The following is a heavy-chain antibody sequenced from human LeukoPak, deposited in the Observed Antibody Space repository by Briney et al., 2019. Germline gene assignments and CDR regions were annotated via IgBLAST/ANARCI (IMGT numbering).Heavy chain of an antibody. D-gene: IGHD1-1*01. V-gene: IGHV3-64*02. CDR3: ARMATGAAGGALDV. CDR2: ICGDGGTI. J-gene: IGHJ6*02. Sequence: GGSLRLSCAASGFTLRPYAMHWVRQAPGKGLEYVASICGDGGTISYPDSVKGRFAISRDNSKNTVYLQMGRLRTEDMGVYYSARMATGAAGGALDVWGQGTTVIVS. CDR1: GFTLRPYA.